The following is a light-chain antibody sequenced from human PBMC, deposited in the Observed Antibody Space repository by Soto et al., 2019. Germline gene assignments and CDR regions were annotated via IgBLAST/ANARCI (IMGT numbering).Light chain of an antibody. CDR1: RDISTW. Sequence: DIQMTQSPSSVSASVGDRVTITCRASRDISTWLAWYQQKPGKAPKLLIYGASNSQSGVPSRFSGRGSGTDFTLTISSLQPEDFGTYYCQQANSFPFIFAQGTKVDIK. CDR2: GAS. CDR3: QQANSFPFI. V-gene: IGKV1D-12*01. J-gene: IGKJ2*01.